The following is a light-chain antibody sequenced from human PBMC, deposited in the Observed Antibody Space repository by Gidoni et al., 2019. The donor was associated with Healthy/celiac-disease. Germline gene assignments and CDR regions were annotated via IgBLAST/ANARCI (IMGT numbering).Light chain of an antibody. Sequence: QSVSSSYLAWYQQKPGQAPRLLIYGASSRATGIPDRFSGSGSGTDFTLTISRLEPEDFAVYYCQQYGSSPRTFGQGTKVEIK. CDR3: QQYGSSPRT. CDR2: GAS. V-gene: IGKV3-20*01. J-gene: IGKJ1*01. CDR1: QSVSSSY.